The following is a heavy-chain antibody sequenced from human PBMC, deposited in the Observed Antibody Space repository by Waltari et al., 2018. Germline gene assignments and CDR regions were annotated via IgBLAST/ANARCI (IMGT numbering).Heavy chain of an antibody. Sequence: QVHLVESGGGVVQPGRSVRLSCAASGFTFSSYVMHWVRQAPVRGLEWVATISYDVTTKYYADSVKGRFTISRDNSKNTVFLQMDSLRVEDTAVYYCVREAVAGPGADFDYWGQGALVTVSS. CDR1: GFTFSSYV. CDR2: ISYDVTTK. CDR3: VREAVAGPGADFDY. V-gene: IGHV3-30-3*01. D-gene: IGHD6-19*01. J-gene: IGHJ4*02.